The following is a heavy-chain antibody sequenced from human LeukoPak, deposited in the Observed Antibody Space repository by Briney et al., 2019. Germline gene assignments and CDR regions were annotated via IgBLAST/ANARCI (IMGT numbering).Heavy chain of an antibody. D-gene: IGHD4-17*01. CDR1: GGSISGYY. CDR2: IYSSGSA. V-gene: IGHV4-4*07. Sequence: NPSETLSLTCTVSGGSISGYYWSWVRQPAGKGLEWIGRIYSSGSANYNPSLKSRVTMSVDTSNNQFSLKLTSVSAADTAVYYCAREYGDLDYWGQGTLVTVSS. CDR3: AREYGDLDY. J-gene: IGHJ4*02.